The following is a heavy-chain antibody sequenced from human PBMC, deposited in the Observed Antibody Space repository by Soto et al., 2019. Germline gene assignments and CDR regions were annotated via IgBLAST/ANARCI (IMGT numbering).Heavy chain of an antibody. V-gene: IGHV3-15*07. J-gene: IGHJ4*02. Sequence: EVHLVESEGGLVNPGGSLRLSFAASGFTFSNAWMNCVRQAPGKGLEWVGRIKSKTDGGTTDYAAPVKGRFTISRDDSTHTLYLQMNSLKTEDTAVYYCTTVSGSYHVRVYFDYWGQGTLVTVSS. D-gene: IGHD1-26*01. CDR3: TTVSGSYHVRVYFDY. CDR1: GFTFSNAW. CDR2: IKSKTDGGTT.